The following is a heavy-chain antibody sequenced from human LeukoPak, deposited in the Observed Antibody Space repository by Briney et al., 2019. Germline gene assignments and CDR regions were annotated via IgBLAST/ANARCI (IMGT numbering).Heavy chain of an antibody. CDR3: ARGHDSSSLYSPHDY. CDR2: INPNSGGT. D-gene: IGHD6-13*01. Sequence: GASVKVSCKASGYTFTGYYMHWVRQAPGQGLEWMGWINPNSGGTNSAQKFQGRVTVTRDTSINTAYMELNRLRSDDTAVYYCARGHDSSSLYSPHDYWGQGTLVTVSS. V-gene: IGHV1-2*02. J-gene: IGHJ4*02. CDR1: GYTFTGYY.